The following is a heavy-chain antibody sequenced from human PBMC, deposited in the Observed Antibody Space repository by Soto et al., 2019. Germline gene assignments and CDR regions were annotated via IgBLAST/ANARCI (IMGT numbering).Heavy chain of an antibody. CDR1: GYSISSYY. J-gene: IGHJ5*02. D-gene: IGHD3-9*01. V-gene: IGHV4-59*08. CDR3: ARHVGERYFDWLPSCWFDP. Sequence: SETLSLTCTVSGYSISSYYWTWIRQPPGKGLEWIGSIYYSGITNYNPSLKSRVTISVDTSKNQFSLKLSSVTAADTAVYYCARHVGERYFDWLPSCWFDPWGQGTLVTVSS. CDR2: IYYSGIT.